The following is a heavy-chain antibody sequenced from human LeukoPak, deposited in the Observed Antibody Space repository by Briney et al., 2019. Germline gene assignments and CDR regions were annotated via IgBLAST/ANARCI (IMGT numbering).Heavy chain of an antibody. CDR3: ARARYCSGGSCYAEY. CDR2: IYPGDSDT. CDR1: VTSYW. J-gene: IGHJ4*02. V-gene: IGHV5-51*01. D-gene: IGHD2-15*01. Sequence: GESLKISCKGSVTSYWIGWVRQMPGKGLEWMGIIYPGDSDTRYSPSFQGQVTISADKSITTAYLQWSSLKASDTAMYYCARARYCSGGSCYAEYWGQGTLVTVSS.